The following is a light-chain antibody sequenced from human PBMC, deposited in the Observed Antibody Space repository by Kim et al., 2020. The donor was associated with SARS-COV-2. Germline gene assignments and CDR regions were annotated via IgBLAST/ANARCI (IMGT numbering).Light chain of an antibody. CDR3: QSFDSINQRL. V-gene: IGLV6-57*03. CDR1: SASIARNY. CDR2: AFN. J-gene: IGLJ2*01. Sequence: KTLTISGPRSSASIARNYLKLYQRRPSIAPTTVFYAFNQRPSGVPVPFSGSIDSSSNSSFLTIYGLKTEYEADYYCQSFDSINQRLFCGGTQLTVL.